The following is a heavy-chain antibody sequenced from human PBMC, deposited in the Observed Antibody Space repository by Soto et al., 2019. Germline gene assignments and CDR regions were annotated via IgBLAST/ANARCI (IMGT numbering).Heavy chain of an antibody. J-gene: IGHJ4*02. CDR3: ARENPDYGDTSDH. CDR1: GGSISSYY. Sequence: SETLSLTCTVSGGSISSYYWSWIRQPPGKGLEWIGYIYYSGSTNYNPSLKSRLTISVDTSKSQFSLKLTSVTAADTAVYFCARENPDYGDTSDHWGQGTLVTVSS. D-gene: IGHD4-17*01. CDR2: IYYSGST. V-gene: IGHV4-59*01.